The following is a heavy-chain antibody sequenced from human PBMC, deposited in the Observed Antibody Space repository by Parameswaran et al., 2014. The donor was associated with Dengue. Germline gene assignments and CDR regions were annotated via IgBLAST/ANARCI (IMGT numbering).Heavy chain of an antibody. D-gene: IGHD3-3*02. CDR3: ARGISGPGAFDI. V-gene: IGHV1-46*01. J-gene: IGHJ3*02. CDR2: INPSGGST. Sequence: WVRQAPGQGLEWMGIINPSGGSTSYAQKFQGRVTMTRDTSTSTVYMELSSLRSEDTAVYYCARGISGPGAFDIWGQGDNGHRLL.